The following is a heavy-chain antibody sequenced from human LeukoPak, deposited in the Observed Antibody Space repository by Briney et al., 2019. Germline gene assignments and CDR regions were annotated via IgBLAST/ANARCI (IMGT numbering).Heavy chain of an antibody. CDR2: INHSGST. V-gene: IGHV4-34*01. CDR1: GGSFSGYY. D-gene: IGHD6-13*01. J-gene: IGHJ4*02. Sequence: SSETLSLTCAVYGGSFSGYYWSWIRQPPGKGLEWIGEINHSGSTNYNPSLKSRVTISVDTSKNQFSLKLSSVTAADTAVYYCARESSWARGAPYCFDYWGQGTLVTVSS. CDR3: ARESSWARGAPYCFDY.